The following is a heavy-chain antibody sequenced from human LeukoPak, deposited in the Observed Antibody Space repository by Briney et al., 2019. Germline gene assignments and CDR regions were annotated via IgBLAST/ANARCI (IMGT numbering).Heavy chain of an antibody. V-gene: IGHV3-7*01. CDR3: ARDLRIVGATYYYYGMDV. D-gene: IGHD1-26*01. Sequence: PGGSLRLSCAASGFTFSTYWMNWVRQAPGKGLEWVAHIKQDGSQEYYVDSVKGRFTISRDNSKNTLYLQMNSLRAEDTAVYYCARDLRIVGATYYYYGMDVWGQGTTVTVSS. J-gene: IGHJ6*02. CDR1: GFTFSTYW. CDR2: IKQDGSQE.